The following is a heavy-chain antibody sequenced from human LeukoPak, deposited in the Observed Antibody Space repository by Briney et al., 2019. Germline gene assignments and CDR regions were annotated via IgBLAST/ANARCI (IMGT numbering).Heavy chain of an antibody. J-gene: IGHJ4*02. CDR2: INHSGST. CDR1: GGSFSGYY. Sequence: SETLSLTCAVYGGSFSGYYWSWIRQPPGKGLEWIGEINHSGSTNYNPSLKSRVTISVDKSENQFSLKLSSVTAADTAVYYCARASIVGATITLGYWGQGTLVTVSS. CDR3: ARASIVGATITLGY. V-gene: IGHV4-34*01. D-gene: IGHD1-26*01.